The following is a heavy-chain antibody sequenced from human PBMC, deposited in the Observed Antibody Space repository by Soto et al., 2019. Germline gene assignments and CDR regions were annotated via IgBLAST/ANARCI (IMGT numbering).Heavy chain of an antibody. Sequence: LRLSCAASGFTFRSFTMNWVRPAPGKGLEWVSTISSNSAYIYYTDALRGRFTISRDNAKNSLHLQMNSLRAEDTAVYYCTRDASRDSSARGWFDPWGPGTLVTVSS. CDR1: GFTFRSFT. D-gene: IGHD6-13*01. CDR2: ISSNSAYI. V-gene: IGHV3-21*01. CDR3: TRDASRDSSARGWFDP. J-gene: IGHJ5*02.